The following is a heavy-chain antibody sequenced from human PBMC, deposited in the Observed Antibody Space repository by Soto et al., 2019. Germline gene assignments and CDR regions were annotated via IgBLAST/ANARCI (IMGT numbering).Heavy chain of an antibody. V-gene: IGHV4-31*03. Sequence: VQLQESGPGLVKPSQTLSLNCNVSDGALRSGGYYWSWIRQHPGEGLEWIGFIYYSGSTYYNPYLTSRVAISLDTSKNQFALTLHSVTAADTAIYYCARALWGGSCSSYRFDFWGQGTLVTVSS. J-gene: IGHJ4*02. CDR3: ARALWGGSCSSYRFDF. D-gene: IGHD3-10*01. CDR2: IYYSGST. CDR1: DGALRSGGYY.